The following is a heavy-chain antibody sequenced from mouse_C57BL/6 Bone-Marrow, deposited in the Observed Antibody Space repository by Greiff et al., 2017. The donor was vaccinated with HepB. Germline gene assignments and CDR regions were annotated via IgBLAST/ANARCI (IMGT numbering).Heavy chain of an antibody. Sequence: EVKLMESGGGLVKPGGSLKLSCAASGFTFSSYAMSWVRQTPEKRLEWVATISDGGSYTYYPDNVKGRFTISRDNAKNNLYLQMGHLKSEDTAMYYCARDEVYYYGSSPYWYFDVWGTGTTVTVSS. V-gene: IGHV5-4*01. D-gene: IGHD1-1*01. CDR2: ISDGGSYT. CDR3: ARDEVYYYGSSPYWYFDV. J-gene: IGHJ1*03. CDR1: GFTFSSYA.